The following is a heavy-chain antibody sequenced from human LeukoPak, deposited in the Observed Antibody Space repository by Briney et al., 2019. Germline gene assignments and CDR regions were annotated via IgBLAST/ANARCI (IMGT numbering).Heavy chain of an antibody. CDR1: GFTVSSYY. CDR2: IYSGGST. Sequence: GGSLRLSCAASGFTVSSYYMTWVRQAPGKGLEWVSVIYSGGSTYYADCVKGRFTIPRDNSKNTLYLQMNSLRAEDTAVYYCAREAVTGLDAFDIWGQGTMVTVPS. V-gene: IGHV3-66*01. CDR3: AREAVTGLDAFDI. D-gene: IGHD1-1*01. J-gene: IGHJ3*02.